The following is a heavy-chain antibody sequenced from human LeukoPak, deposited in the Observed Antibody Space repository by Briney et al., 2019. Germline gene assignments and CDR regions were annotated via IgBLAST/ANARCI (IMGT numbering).Heavy chain of an antibody. CDR2: IKQDGSEK. Sequence: GGSLRLSCAASGFTFSSYWMSWVRQAPGKGLEWVANIKQDGSEKYYVDSVKGRFTISRDNAKNSLYLQINSLKVEDRAVYYCATGGWYLAYWGQGTLVTVSS. D-gene: IGHD6-19*01. CDR3: ATGGWYLAY. CDR1: GFTFSSYW. J-gene: IGHJ4*02. V-gene: IGHV3-7*01.